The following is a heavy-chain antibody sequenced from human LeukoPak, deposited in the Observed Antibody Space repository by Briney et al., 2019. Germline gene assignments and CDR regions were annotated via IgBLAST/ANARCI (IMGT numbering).Heavy chain of an antibody. J-gene: IGHJ4*02. V-gene: IGHV4-59*08. CDR3: ARLSYYYNSGGYYHYYFDF. CDR2: IYYSGTT. D-gene: IGHD3-22*01. CDR1: TDSISSYY. Sequence: SETLSLTCTVSTDSISSYYWGWIRQPPGKGLEYIGYIYYSGTTNYNPSLKSRVTISVDTSRNQFSLNLGSVTAADTAVYYCARLSYYYNSGGYYHYYFDFWGQGTLVTVSS.